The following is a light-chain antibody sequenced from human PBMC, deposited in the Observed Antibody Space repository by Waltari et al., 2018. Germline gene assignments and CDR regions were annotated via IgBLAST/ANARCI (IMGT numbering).Light chain of an antibody. Sequence: NFMLTQPHSVSESPGKTVTISCTRSGGSIASNYLQWYQQRPGSASTTVIYEDNLRPSGVPDRFSGSVDSSSNSASLTISGLRTDDEADYYCQSYDITNWVFGGGTKLTVL. CDR1: GGSIASNY. J-gene: IGLJ3*02. V-gene: IGLV6-57*04. CDR2: EDN. CDR3: QSYDITNWV.